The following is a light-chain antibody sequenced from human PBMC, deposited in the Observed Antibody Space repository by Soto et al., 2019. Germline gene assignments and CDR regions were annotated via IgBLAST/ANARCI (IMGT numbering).Light chain of an antibody. CDR1: QSIRRGY. Sequence: EIVLTQSPGTLSLSPGERATLSCRASQSIRRGYLPWYQQRPAPAPRLLIFGASYRATGIPDRFSGSGSGTDFTLTISRLEPEDFAVYYCQQYSSSPPEFTFGPGTKVDSK. CDR3: QQYSSSPPEFT. J-gene: IGKJ3*01. CDR2: GAS. V-gene: IGKV3-20*01.